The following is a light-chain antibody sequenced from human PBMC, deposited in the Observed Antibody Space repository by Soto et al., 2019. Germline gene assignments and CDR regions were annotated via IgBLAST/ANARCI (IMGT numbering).Light chain of an antibody. Sequence: EIVMTQSPATQSVSPGEGATLSCRASQSVSSNLAWYQQKPGQAPRLLIYGASTRATGIPARFSGSGSGTEFTLTISSLQSEDFAIYYCQQYNNWPFTFGQGTKLEIK. V-gene: IGKV3-15*01. CDR3: QQYNNWPFT. J-gene: IGKJ2*01. CDR1: QSVSSN. CDR2: GAS.